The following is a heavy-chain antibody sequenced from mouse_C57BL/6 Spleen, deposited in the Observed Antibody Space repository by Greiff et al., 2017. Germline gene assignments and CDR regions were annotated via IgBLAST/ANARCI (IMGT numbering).Heavy chain of an antibody. CDR3: AINYYAMDY. J-gene: IGHJ4*01. V-gene: IGHV7-3*01. CDR2: IRNKANGYTT. Sequence: EVKVEESGGGLVQPGGSLSLSCAASGFTFTDYYMSWVRQPPGKALEWLGFIRNKANGYTTEYSASVKGRFTISRDNSQSILYLQMNALRAEDSATYYCAINYYAMDYWGQGTSVTVSS. CDR1: GFTFTDYY.